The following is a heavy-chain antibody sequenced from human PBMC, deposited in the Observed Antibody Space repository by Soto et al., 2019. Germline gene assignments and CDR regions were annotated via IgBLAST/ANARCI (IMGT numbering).Heavy chain of an antibody. J-gene: IGHJ4*02. CDR2: IWHDGSNK. CDR1: GFTFSSYG. CDR3: ASGVVVPAHKGHYFDY. D-gene: IGHD2-2*01. V-gene: IGHV3-33*01. Sequence: GGSLRLSCAASGFTFSSYGMHWVRQAPGKGLEWVAVIWHDGSNKYYADSVKGRFTISRDNSKNTLYLQMNSLRAEDTAVYYCASGVVVPAHKGHYFDYWGQGTLVTVSS.